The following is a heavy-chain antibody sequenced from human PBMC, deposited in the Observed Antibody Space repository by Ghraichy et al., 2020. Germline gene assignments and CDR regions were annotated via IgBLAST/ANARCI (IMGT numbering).Heavy chain of an antibody. CDR2: IYWDDDK. Sequence: SGPTLVKPTQTLTLTCTFSGFSLSTSGVGVGWIRQPPGKALEWLALIYWDDDKRYSPSLKSRLTITKDTSKNQVVLTMTNMDPVDTATYYCAHSGMTTVTTSQESFDYWGQGTLVTVSS. D-gene: IGHD4-11*01. CDR3: AHSGMTTVTTSQESFDY. V-gene: IGHV2-5*02. CDR1: GFSLSTSGVG. J-gene: IGHJ4*02.